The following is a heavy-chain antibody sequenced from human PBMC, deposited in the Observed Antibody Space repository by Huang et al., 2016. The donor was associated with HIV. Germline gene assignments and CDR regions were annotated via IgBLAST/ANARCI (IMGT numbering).Heavy chain of an antibody. CDR1: GFTFSSYA. V-gene: IGHV3-23*01. D-gene: IGHD2-15*01. CDR3: AKRAGCSGGSCYSGMDY. J-gene: IGHJ4*02. Sequence: EVQLLESGGGLVQPGGSLRLSCAASGFTFSSYAMTCVRQAPGKGLEGVSAISGSGGITSYADSVKGRFTISRDNSKNTLYLQMNSLRAEDTAVYYCAKRAGCSGGSCYSGMDYWGQGTLVTVSS. CDR2: ISGSGGIT.